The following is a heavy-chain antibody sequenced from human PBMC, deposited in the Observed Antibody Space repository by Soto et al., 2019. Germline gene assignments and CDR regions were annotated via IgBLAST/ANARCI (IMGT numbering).Heavy chain of an antibody. V-gene: IGHV3-23*01. J-gene: IGHJ4*02. CDR2: LSRSADDT. CDR1: GFTFSGYA. D-gene: IGHD3-10*01. CDR3: AKHRDYSGSGSYGAHFDY. Sequence: GGFLRLSCAASGFTFSGYAMTWVRQAPGKGLEWVSTLSRSADDTYYADSVKGRFTISRDNFENTLYLQMNSLRAEDTAVYFCAKHRDYSGSGSYGAHFDYWGQGTLVTVSS.